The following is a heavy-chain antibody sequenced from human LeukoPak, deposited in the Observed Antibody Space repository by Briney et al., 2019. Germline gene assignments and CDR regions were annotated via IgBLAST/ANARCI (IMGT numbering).Heavy chain of an antibody. CDR3: ASGSDYYGSGIIDY. CDR2: IYYSGST. CDR1: GGSISSSSYY. D-gene: IGHD3-10*01. J-gene: IGHJ4*02. V-gene: IGHV4-61*01. Sequence: SETLSLTCTVSGGSISSSSYYWSWIRQPPGKGLEWIGYIYYSGSTNYNPSLKSRVTISVDTSKNQFSLKLSSVTAADTAVYYCASGSDYYGSGIIDYWGQGTLVTVSS.